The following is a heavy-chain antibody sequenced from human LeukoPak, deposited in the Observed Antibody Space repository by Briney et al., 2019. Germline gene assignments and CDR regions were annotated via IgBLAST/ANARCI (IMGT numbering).Heavy chain of an antibody. J-gene: IGHJ4*02. V-gene: IGHV3-30*04. CDR3: ARGGEFDY. Sequence: GGSLRLSCAASGFIFSSYTMTWVRQAPGKGLEWVAVISYDGSNKYYADSVKGRFTISRDNSKNTLYLQMNSLRAEDTAVYYCARGGEFDYWGQGTLVTVSS. CDR2: ISYDGSNK. CDR1: GFIFSSYT.